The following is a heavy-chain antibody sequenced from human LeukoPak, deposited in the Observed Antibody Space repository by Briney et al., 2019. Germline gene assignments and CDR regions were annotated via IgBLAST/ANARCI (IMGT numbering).Heavy chain of an antibody. J-gene: IGHJ6*03. CDR3: AKTGNIAVAGIEYYYYYYMDV. CDR1: GFTFDDYG. V-gene: IGHV3-20*04. Sequence: GGSLRLSCAASGFTFDDYGMSWVRQAPGKGLEWVSGINWNGGSTGYADSVKGRFTISRDNSKNTLYLQMNSLRAEDTAVYYCAKTGNIAVAGIEYYYYYYMDVWGKGTTVTISS. D-gene: IGHD6-19*01. CDR2: INWNGGST.